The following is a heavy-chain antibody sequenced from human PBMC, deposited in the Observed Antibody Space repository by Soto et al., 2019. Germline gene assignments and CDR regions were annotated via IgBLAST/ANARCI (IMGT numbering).Heavy chain of an antibody. CDR1: GFTFSSYS. J-gene: IGHJ3*02. D-gene: IGHD6-19*01. CDR3: ARRIGPLRDGSGSYGSGAFDI. Sequence: EVQLVESGGGLVKPGGSLRLSCAASGFTFSSYSMNWVRQAPGKGLEWVSSISSSSSYIYYADSVKGRFTISRDNAKNSLYLQMNSLRAEDTAVYYSARRIGPLRDGSGSYGSGAFDIWGQGTMVTVSS. V-gene: IGHV3-21*01. CDR2: ISSSSSYI.